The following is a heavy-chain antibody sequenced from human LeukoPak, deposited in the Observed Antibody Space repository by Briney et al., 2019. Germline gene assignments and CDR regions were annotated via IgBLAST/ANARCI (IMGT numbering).Heavy chain of an antibody. CDR1: GFTFDDYA. Sequence: PGGSLRLSCAASGFTFDDYAMHWVRQAPGKGLEWVSSISWNSGIIGYADSVKGRFTVSRDNAKNSLYLQMNSLTTEDTALYYCTKDSHYGSGSYYHGHIDVWGKGTTVIVSS. D-gene: IGHD3-10*01. CDR3: TKDSHYGSGSYYHGHIDV. V-gene: IGHV3-9*01. CDR2: ISWNSGII. J-gene: IGHJ6*03.